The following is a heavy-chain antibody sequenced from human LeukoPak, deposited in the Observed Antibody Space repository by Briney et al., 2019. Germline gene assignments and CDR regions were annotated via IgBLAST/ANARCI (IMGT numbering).Heavy chain of an antibody. CDR3: ARTDCSSTSCEDDAFDI. CDR1: GFSISSSA. CDR2: INHSGST. D-gene: IGHD2-2*01. V-gene: IGHV4-34*01. J-gene: IGHJ3*02. Sequence: GSLRLSCAASGFSISSSAMSWIRQPPGKGLEWIGEINHSGSTNYNPSLKSRVTISVDTSKNQFSLKLSSVTAADTAVYYCARTDCSSTSCEDDAFDIWGQGTMVTVSS.